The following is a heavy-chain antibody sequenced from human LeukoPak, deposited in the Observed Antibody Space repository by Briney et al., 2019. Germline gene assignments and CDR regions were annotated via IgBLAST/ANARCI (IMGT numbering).Heavy chain of an antibody. D-gene: IGHD4-17*01. J-gene: IGHJ5*01. CDR3: TKDPNGDYVGAFDS. CDR2: IAAGHYPT. Sequence: GGSLRLSCAASGFSISTFAMTWVRQAPGKGLEWVSSIAAGHYPTYTTDSVKGRFTISRDNSTNTLYLQMSNLRADDTALYYCTKDPNGDYVGAFDSWGQGTLVTVSS. V-gene: IGHV3-23*01. CDR1: GFSISTFA.